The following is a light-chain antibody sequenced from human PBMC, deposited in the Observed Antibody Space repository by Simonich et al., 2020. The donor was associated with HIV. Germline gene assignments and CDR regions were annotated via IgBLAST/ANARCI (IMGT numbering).Light chain of an antibody. Sequence: DIQMTQSQSSLSASVGDRITITCQASQDISNFLNWYQQKPGKAPKLLIFDVSHLETGVPSRFSGSGSGTDFTFTISSLQPEDFATYYCQHYDNLPSYTFGQGTKLEIK. CDR1: QDISNF. CDR2: DVS. J-gene: IGKJ2*01. CDR3: QHYDNLPSYT. V-gene: IGKV1-33*01.